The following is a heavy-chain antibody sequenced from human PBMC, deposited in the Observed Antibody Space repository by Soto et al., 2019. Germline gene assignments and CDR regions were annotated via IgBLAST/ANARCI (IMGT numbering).Heavy chain of an antibody. D-gene: IGHD2-15*01. V-gene: IGHV3-23*01. CDR2: ISGSGGST. Sequence: SGFTFSSYAMSWVRQAPGKGLEWVSAISGSGGSTYYADSVKGRFTISRDNSKNSLYLQMNSLRDEDTAVYYCARGEILTPYYFDYWGQGTLVTVSS. CDR1: GFTFSSYA. CDR3: ARGEILTPYYFDY. J-gene: IGHJ4*02.